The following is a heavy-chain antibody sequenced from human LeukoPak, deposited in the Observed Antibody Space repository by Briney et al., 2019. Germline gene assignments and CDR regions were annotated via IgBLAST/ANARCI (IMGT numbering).Heavy chain of an antibody. CDR2: ISGSGGST. V-gene: IGHV3-23*01. CDR1: GFTFSSYA. J-gene: IGHJ4*02. CDR3: AKAMGSQTGFAYYFDY. Sequence: GGSLRLSCAASGFTFSSYAMSWVRQAPGKGLEWVSAISGSGGSTYYADSVKGRFTISRDNSKNTLSLQMNSLRAEDTAVYYCAKAMGSQTGFAYYFDYWGQGTLVTVSS. D-gene: IGHD3-9*01.